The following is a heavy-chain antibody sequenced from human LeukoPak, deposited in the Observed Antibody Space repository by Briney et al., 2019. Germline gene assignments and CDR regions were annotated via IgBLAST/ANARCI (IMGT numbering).Heavy chain of an antibody. CDR3: ARRSSKRFNWYFDL. Sequence: SETLSLTCAVYGGSFSGYYWSWLRQPPGKGLEWLGEINHSGSTNYNPSLKSRVTISVDTSKNQFSLKLSSATAADTAVYYCARRSSKRFNWYFDLWGRGTLVTVSS. CDR2: INHSGST. J-gene: IGHJ2*01. D-gene: IGHD5-24*01. CDR1: GGSFSGYY. V-gene: IGHV4-34*01.